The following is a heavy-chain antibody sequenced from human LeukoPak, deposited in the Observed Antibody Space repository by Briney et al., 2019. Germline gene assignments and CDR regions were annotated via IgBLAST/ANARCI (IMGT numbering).Heavy chain of an antibody. J-gene: IGHJ5*02. V-gene: IGHV3-48*03. D-gene: IGHD5-18*01. CDR2: ISSSGSTI. CDR1: GFTFSSYE. CDR3: AKARRIQLWLS. Sequence: GGSLRLSCAASGFTFSSYEMNWVRQAPGKGLEWVSYISSSGSTIYYADSVKGRFTISRDNSKNTLYLQMISLRAEDTAVYYCAKARRIQLWLSWGQGTLVTVSS.